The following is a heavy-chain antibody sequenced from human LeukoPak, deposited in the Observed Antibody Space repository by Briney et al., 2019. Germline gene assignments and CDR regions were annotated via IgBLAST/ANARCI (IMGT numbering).Heavy chain of an antibody. D-gene: IGHD3-22*01. CDR2: INHSGST. V-gene: IGHV4-34*01. Sequence: PSETLSLTCAVYGGSFSGYYWSWIRQPPGKGLEWIGEINHSGSTNYNPSLKSRVTISVDTSKNQFSLKLCSVTAADTAVNYCAREVVQSYGMDVWGQGTTVTVSS. CDR3: AREVVQSYGMDV. J-gene: IGHJ6*02. CDR1: GGSFSGYY.